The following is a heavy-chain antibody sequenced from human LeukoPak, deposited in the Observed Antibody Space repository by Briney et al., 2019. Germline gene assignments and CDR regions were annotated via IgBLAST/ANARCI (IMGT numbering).Heavy chain of an antibody. J-gene: IGHJ3*02. V-gene: IGHV1-24*01. CDR2: FDPEDGET. D-gene: IGHD3-3*01. Sequence: GASVKVSCKVSGYTLTELSMHWVRQAPGKGLERMGGFDPEDGETIYAQKFQGRVTMTEDTSTDTAYMELSSLRSEDTAVYYCATAGRGYVHDAFDIWGQGTMVTVSS. CDR1: GYTLTELS. CDR3: ATAGRGYVHDAFDI.